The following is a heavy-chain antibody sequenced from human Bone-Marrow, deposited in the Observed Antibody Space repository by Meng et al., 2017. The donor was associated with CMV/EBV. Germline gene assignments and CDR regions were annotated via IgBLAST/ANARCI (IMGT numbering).Heavy chain of an antibody. Sequence: GESLKISCAASGFTFSSYWMSWVRQAPGKGLEWVANIKQDGSEKYYVDSVKGRFTISRDNAKNSLYLQMNSLRAEDTAVYYCARSFTMTVLVMGYWGQGTLVTVYS. CDR2: IKQDGSEK. J-gene: IGHJ4*02. D-gene: IGHD3-22*01. CDR1: GFTFSSYW. V-gene: IGHV3-7*01. CDR3: ARSFTMTVLVMGY.